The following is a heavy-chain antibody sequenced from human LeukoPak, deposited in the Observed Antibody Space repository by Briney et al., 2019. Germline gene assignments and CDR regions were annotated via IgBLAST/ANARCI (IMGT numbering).Heavy chain of an antibody. D-gene: IGHD5-12*01. CDR1: GGSISSSNW. Sequence: SGTLSLTCAVSGGSISSSNWWSWVRQPPGKGLEWIGEIYHSGSTYYNPSLKSRVTISVDTSKNQFSLKLSSVTAADTAVYYCDRSYSGYDYYFDYWGQGTLVTVSS. V-gene: IGHV4-4*02. CDR3: DRSYSGYDYYFDY. J-gene: IGHJ4*02. CDR2: IYHSGST.